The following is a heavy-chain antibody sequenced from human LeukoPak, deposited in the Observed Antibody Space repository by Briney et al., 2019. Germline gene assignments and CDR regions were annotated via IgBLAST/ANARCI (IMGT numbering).Heavy chain of an antibody. CDR2: INWNGGGT. D-gene: IGHD1-26*01. CDR3: AKHMRATNTYSFFGLDV. CDR1: GFTFKDYG. Sequence: PGRSLRISCAATGFTFKDYGMHWVRQPPGKGLEWVSSINWNGGGTDYADSVKGRFTISRDNAKNSLYLQLSSLRPEDTALYYCAKHMRATNTYSFFGLDVWGQGTTVTVSS. J-gene: IGHJ6*02. V-gene: IGHV3-9*01.